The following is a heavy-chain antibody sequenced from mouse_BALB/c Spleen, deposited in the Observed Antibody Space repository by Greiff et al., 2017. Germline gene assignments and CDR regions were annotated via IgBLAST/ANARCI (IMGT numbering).Heavy chain of an antibody. Sequence: EVQGVESGGGLVKPGGSLKLSCAASGFAFSSYDMSWVRQTPEKRLEWVAYISSGGGSTYYPDTVKGRFTISRDNAKNTLYLQMSSLKSEDTAMYYCARCLPYYYGSSPYAMDYWGQGTSVTVSS. D-gene: IGHD1-1*01. CDR2: ISSGGGST. J-gene: IGHJ4*01. CDR3: ARCLPYYYGSSPYAMDY. V-gene: IGHV5-12-1*01. CDR1: GFAFSSYD.